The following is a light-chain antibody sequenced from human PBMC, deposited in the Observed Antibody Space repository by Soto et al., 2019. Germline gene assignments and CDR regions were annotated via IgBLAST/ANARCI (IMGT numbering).Light chain of an antibody. CDR3: SAYTARSTLV. CDR1: MRDVGAYNL. Sequence: QSALTQPDSVSGSAGQSITISCSGTMRDVGAYNLVSWYQQHPGTAPKLIIYAVRHRPSGISSRFSGSRSGNTASLTISGLQSEDEGDYYCSAYTARSTLVFGGGTKVTVL. CDR2: AVR. J-gene: IGLJ3*02. V-gene: IGLV2-14*01.